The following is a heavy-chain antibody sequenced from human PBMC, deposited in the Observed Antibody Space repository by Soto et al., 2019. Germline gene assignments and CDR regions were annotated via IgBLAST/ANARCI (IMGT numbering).Heavy chain of an antibody. Sequence: GSLRLSCAASGFTFSSYAMHWVRQAPGKGLEWVAVISYDGSNKYYADSVKGRFTISRDNSKNTLYLQMNSLRAEDTVVYYCARDLETPPSRLMDVWGQGTTVTVSS. D-gene: IGHD6-25*01. J-gene: IGHJ6*02. CDR1: GFTFSSYA. V-gene: IGHV3-30-3*01. CDR3: ARDLETPPSRLMDV. CDR2: ISYDGSNK.